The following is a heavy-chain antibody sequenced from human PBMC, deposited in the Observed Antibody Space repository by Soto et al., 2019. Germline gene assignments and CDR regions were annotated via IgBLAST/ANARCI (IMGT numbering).Heavy chain of an antibody. CDR2: ISSSSSTI. CDR3: GRKGGYCSSTSCYGSEVDY. J-gene: IGHJ4*02. CDR1: GFTFSSYS. V-gene: IGHV3-48*02. D-gene: IGHD2-2*01. Sequence: EVQLVESGGGLVQPGGSLRLSCAASGFTFSSYSMTWVSQAPGKGLEWVSYISSSSSTIYYADSVKGRFTISRDNAKNSLYMQMNSLRDEDTAVYYCGRKGGYCSSTSCYGSEVDYWGQGTLVTVSS.